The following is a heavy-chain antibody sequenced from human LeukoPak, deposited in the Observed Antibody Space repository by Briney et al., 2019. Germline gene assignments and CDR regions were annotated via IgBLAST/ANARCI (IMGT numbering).Heavy chain of an antibody. V-gene: IGHV3-9*01. D-gene: IGHD6-19*01. J-gene: IGHJ4*02. Sequence: GGSMRLSCAASGFTFDDYAMHWVRQAPGKGLEWVSGISWNSGSIGYADSVKGRFTISRDNAKNSLYLQMNSLRAEDTALYYCAKGRGAVAGPEIDYWGQGTLVTVSS. CDR3: AKGRGAVAGPEIDY. CDR2: ISWNSGSI. CDR1: GFTFDDYA.